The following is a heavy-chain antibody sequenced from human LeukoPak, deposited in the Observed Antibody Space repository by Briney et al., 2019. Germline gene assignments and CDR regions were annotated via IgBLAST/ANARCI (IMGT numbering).Heavy chain of an antibody. V-gene: IGHV4-59*01. D-gene: IGHD5-18*01. CDR3: ARVGYSYGAVDY. CDR2: IYYSGST. CDR1: GGSISDYY. Sequence: SETLSLTCTVSGGSISDYYWTWIRQSPGKGLEWIGYIYYSGSTNYNPSLKSRVTISVDTSKNQFSLKLSSVTAADTAVYYCARVGYSYGAVDYWGQGTLVTVSS. J-gene: IGHJ4*02.